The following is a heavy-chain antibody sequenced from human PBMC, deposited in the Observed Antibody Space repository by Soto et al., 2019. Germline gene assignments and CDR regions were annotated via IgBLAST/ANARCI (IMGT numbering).Heavy chain of an antibody. CDR1: GFTFSSYA. Sequence: PGGSLRLSCAASGFTFSSYAMSWVRQAPGKGLEWVSAISGSGGSTYYADSVKGRFTISRDNSKNTLYLQMNSLRAEDTAVYYCAKDNWGQQLFTNWFDPWGQGTLVTVSS. D-gene: IGHD6-13*01. CDR3: AKDNWGQQLFTNWFDP. CDR2: ISGSGGST. V-gene: IGHV3-23*01. J-gene: IGHJ5*02.